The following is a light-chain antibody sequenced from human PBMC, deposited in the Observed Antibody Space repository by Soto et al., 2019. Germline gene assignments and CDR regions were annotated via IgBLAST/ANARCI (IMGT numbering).Light chain of an antibody. CDR3: QQSATSPLT. J-gene: IGKJ1*01. V-gene: IGKV3-20*01. Sequence: EIVLTQSPDTLSLSPGERATLSCRASQSVSHNYVVWYQQKPDQAPRLLIHEASSRATGIPDRFSGSGSGTDFTRTISRLELEDFAVYFGQQSATSPLTFGQGTRVDVK. CDR2: EAS. CDR1: QSVSHNY.